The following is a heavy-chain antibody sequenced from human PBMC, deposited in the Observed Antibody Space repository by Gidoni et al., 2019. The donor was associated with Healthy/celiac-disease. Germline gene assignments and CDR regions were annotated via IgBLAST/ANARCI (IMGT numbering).Heavy chain of an antibody. J-gene: IGHJ6*02. CDR3: ARDITGTTYYDYGMDV. Sequence: EVQLVESGVGLVKPGGSLRLSCPASGFTFSSYSMNWVRQAPGKGLEWVSSISSSSSYIYYADSVKGRFTIARDNAKNSLYLQMNSLRAEDTAVYYWARDITGTTYYDYGMDVWGQGTTVTVSS. CDR2: ISSSSSYI. V-gene: IGHV3-21*01. D-gene: IGHD1-7*01. CDR1: GFTFSSYS.